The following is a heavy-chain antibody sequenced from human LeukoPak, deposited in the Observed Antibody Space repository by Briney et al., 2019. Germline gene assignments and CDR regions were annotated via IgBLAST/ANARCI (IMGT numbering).Heavy chain of an antibody. CDR3: ASSASGSSGYDLDYYYYGMDV. Sequence: ASVKVSCKASGYTFTGYYMHWVRQAPGQGLEWMGWINPNNGGTNYAQKFQGRVTMTRDTSISTAYMELSRLRSDDTAVYYCASSASGSSGYDLDYYYYGMDVWGQGTTVAVSS. V-gene: IGHV1-2*02. D-gene: IGHD5-12*01. J-gene: IGHJ6*02. CDR1: GYTFTGYY. CDR2: INPNNGGT.